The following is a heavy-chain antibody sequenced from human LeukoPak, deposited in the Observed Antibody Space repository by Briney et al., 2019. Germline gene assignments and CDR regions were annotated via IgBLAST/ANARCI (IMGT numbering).Heavy chain of an antibody. D-gene: IGHD5/OR15-5a*01. CDR2: IYYSGST. CDR3: ARHRVLGDYCDY. V-gene: IGHV4-39*01. J-gene: IGHJ4*02. Sequence: SETLSLTCTVSGGSISSSSYYWGWIRQPPGKGLEWIGSIYYSGSTYYNPSLKSRVTISVDTSKNQFSLKLSSVTAADTAVYYCARHRVLGDYCDYWGQGTLVTVSS. CDR1: GGSISSSSYY.